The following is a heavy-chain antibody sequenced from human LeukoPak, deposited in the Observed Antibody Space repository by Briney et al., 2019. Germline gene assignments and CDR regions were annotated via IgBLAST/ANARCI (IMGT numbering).Heavy chain of an antibody. CDR2: ISAYNGNT. Sequence: ASVKVSCKASGYTFTSYGISWVRQAPGQGLEWMGWISAYNGNTNYAQKLQGRVTMTTDTSTCTAYMELRSLRSDDTAVYYCARDLELEYCSGGSCYDYWGQGTLVTVSS. V-gene: IGHV1-18*01. D-gene: IGHD2-15*01. J-gene: IGHJ4*02. CDR3: ARDLELEYCSGGSCYDY. CDR1: GYTFTSYG.